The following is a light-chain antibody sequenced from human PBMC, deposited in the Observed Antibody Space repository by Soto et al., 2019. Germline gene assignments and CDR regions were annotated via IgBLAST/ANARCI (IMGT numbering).Light chain of an antibody. CDR3: QHYGTSPGT. V-gene: IGKV3-20*01. J-gene: IGKJ1*01. CDR1: QSIDSNY. Sequence: EIVLTQSPGTLSLSPGERATLSCRASQSIDSNYLGWYQQKPGQTPRLLIYGASSRATGIPDRFSGSGSGNDFTLTISRLEPEDFAVYYCQHYGTSPGTFGQGTKVEIK. CDR2: GAS.